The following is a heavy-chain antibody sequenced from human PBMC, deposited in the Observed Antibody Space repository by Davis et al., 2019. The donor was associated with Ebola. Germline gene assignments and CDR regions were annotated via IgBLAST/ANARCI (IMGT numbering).Heavy chain of an antibody. CDR2: IWYDGSRK. D-gene: IGHD2-15*01. CDR1: GFNFRSYG. J-gene: IGHJ4*02. V-gene: IGHV3-33*01. Sequence: PGGSLRLSCAAPGFNFRSYGMHWVRQAPDKGLEWVAVIWYDGSRKYYGDSVKGRFTISRDNSNNLLYLQMNSLGAEDTAVYYCAIPDCSGANCYSVYIKNWGQGTLVTVSS. CDR3: AIPDCSGANCYSVYIKN.